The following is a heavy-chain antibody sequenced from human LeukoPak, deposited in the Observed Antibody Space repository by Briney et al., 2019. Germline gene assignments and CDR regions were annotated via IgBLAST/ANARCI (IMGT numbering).Heavy chain of an antibody. CDR3: TRDRSGYYYNWFDP. Sequence: GGSLTLSCTASGFTFGDYTRNWVRQAPGKGLEWVGFIRSKAYGGTTEYAASVKGRFTISRDDSKTIAYLQMNSLRTEHRALYYCTRDRSGYYYNWFDPWGQGTLVTVSS. V-gene: IGHV3-49*04. J-gene: IGHJ5*02. D-gene: IGHD3-22*01. CDR2: IRSKAYGGTT. CDR1: GFTFGDYT.